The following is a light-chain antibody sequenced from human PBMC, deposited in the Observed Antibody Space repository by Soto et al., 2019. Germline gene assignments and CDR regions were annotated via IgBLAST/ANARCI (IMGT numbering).Light chain of an antibody. CDR3: QQYFSYPLT. CDR2: DVS. CDR1: QSPGTW. V-gene: IGKV1-5*01. Sequence: DLQMTQPPSTLSASVGDRVIITCRASQSPGTWMAWYQQKPGTAPVLLTYDVSKLESGVPSRFSGRASGTEFTLTITSLQPDDFATYYCQQYFSYPLTFGGGTKVEIK. J-gene: IGKJ4*01.